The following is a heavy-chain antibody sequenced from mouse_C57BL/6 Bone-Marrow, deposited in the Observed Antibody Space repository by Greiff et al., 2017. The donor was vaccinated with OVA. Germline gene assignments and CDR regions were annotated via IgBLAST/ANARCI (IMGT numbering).Heavy chain of an antibody. Sequence: VQLVESGPGLVAPSQSLSITCTVSGFSLTSYGVDWVRQPPGKGLEWLGVIWGGGSTNNNSALMSSLSISKDNSKSQVFLKMNRLQTDDTAMYYCAKRITTVVADYFDYWGQGTTLTVSS. D-gene: IGHD1-1*01. CDR2: IWGGGST. CDR3: AKRITTVVADYFDY. V-gene: IGHV2-9*01. CDR1: GFSLTSYG. J-gene: IGHJ2*01.